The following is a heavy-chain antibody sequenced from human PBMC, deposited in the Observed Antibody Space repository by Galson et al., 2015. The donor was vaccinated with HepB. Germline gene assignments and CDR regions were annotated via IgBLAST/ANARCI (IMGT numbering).Heavy chain of an antibody. D-gene: IGHD1-1*01. CDR2: INPNSGGT. Sequence: SVKVSCKASGYTFTDYSIHWVRQAPGQGLEWMGWINPNSGGTNYARKFQGWVTMTRDTSLTTAYMELSRLRSDDTAVYYCARETKWDTSDLYGNLKQLKTVDVWGQGTTVTVSS. J-gene: IGHJ6*02. CDR3: ARETKWDTSDLYGNLKQLKTVDV. CDR1: GYTFTDYS. V-gene: IGHV1-2*04.